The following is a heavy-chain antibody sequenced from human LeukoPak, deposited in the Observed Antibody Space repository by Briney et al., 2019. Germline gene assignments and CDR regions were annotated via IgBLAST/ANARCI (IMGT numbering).Heavy chain of an antibody. CDR3: AGETFAITMVRGVILHY. CDR2: IIPIFGIA. CDR1: GGTFSSYA. J-gene: IGHJ4*02. D-gene: IGHD3-10*01. V-gene: IGHV1-69*04. Sequence: SVKVSCKASGGTFSSYAISWVRQAPGQGLEWMGRIIPIFGIANYAQKFQGRVTITADKSTSTAYMELSSLRSEGTAVYYCAGETFAITMVRGVILHYWGQGTLVTVSS.